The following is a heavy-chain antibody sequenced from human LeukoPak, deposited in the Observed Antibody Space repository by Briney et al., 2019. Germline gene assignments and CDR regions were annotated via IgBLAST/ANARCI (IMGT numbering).Heavy chain of an antibody. J-gene: IGHJ5*02. Sequence: PSETLSLTCTVSGGPISSRSYYWSWIRQPAGKGLEWIGRIYTSGSNNYNPSLKSRVTISVDTSKNQFSLKLSSVTAADTAVYYCARAEHSSDWATNWFDPWGQGTLVTVSS. V-gene: IGHV4-61*02. CDR1: GGPISSRSYY. D-gene: IGHD5-24*01. CDR2: IYTSGSN. CDR3: ARAEHSSDWATNWFDP.